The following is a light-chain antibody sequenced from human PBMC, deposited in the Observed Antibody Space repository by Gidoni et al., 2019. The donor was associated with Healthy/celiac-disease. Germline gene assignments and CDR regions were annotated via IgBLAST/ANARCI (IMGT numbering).Light chain of an antibody. Sequence: DIPMPQSPSSLSASVGDRVTITCRASQSISSYVNWYQQKPGKAPKLLIYAASSLQSGVPSRFSGSGSGTDFTLTISSLQPEDFATYYCQQSYSTPRYTFGQGTKLEIK. CDR3: QQSYSTPRYT. V-gene: IGKV1-39*01. J-gene: IGKJ2*01. CDR1: QSISSY. CDR2: AAS.